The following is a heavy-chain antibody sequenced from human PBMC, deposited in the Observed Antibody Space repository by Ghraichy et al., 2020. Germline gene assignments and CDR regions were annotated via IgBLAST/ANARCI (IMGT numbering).Heavy chain of an antibody. V-gene: IGHV3-23*01. D-gene: IGHD3-3*01. Sequence: GGSLRLSCAASGFTFSSYAMSWVRQAPGKGLEWVSAISGSGGSTYYADSVKGRFTISRDNSKNTLYLQMNSLRAEDTAVYYCAKQVSYSDQIDYDFWSGYYYYYYYGMDVWGQGTTVTVSS. CDR2: ISGSGGST. CDR1: GFTFSSYA. CDR3: AKQVSYSDQIDYDFWSGYYYYYYYGMDV. J-gene: IGHJ6*02.